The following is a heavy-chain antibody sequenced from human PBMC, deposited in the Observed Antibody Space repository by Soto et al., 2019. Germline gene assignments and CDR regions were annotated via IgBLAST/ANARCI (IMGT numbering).Heavy chain of an antibody. CDR1: GYTFTSYA. J-gene: IGHJ4*02. D-gene: IGHD3-3*01. CDR2: INAGNGNT. V-gene: IGHV1-3*01. CDR3: ARDGAFGVVIIRYYFDS. Sequence: QVPLVQSGAEVKKPGASVKVSCKASGYTFTSYAMHWVRQAPGQRLEWMGWINAGNGNTKYSQKFQGRVTITRDTSASTDYMELSSLRSEDTAVYYCARDGAFGVVIIRYYFDSWGQGTLVTVSS.